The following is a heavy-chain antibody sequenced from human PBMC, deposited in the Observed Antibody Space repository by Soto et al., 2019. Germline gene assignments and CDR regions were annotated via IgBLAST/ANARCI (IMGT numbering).Heavy chain of an antibody. Sequence: QVQLVQSGAEVKKPGSSVKVSCQASGGTFSGYALTWVRQAPGQGLEWMGGFVPLFGSTNYAQKFAGRITIIADESTSTGYMELSTLRSEDTAVYYCATPSLGTSSPPYFDNWGQGTLVTVSS. CDR1: GGTFSGYA. V-gene: IGHV1-69*01. CDR3: ATPSLGTSSPPYFDN. J-gene: IGHJ4*02. CDR2: FVPLFGST.